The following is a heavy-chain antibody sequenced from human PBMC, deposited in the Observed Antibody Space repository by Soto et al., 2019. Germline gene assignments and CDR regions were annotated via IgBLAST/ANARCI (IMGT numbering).Heavy chain of an antibody. V-gene: IGHV3-11*01. CDR3: ARGGDGRRTLRMGLFDI. J-gene: IGHJ3*02. CDR2: ISTSGSTI. Sequence: PGGSLRLSCAASGFTFSDYYMSWIRQARGRGLEWVSYISTSGSTIYYADSVKGRFTISRDNAKNSLYLQMNSLRAEHTGVYDWARGGDGRRTLRMGLFDIWGQGTMVTVSS. CDR1: GFTFSDYY. D-gene: IGHD7-27*01.